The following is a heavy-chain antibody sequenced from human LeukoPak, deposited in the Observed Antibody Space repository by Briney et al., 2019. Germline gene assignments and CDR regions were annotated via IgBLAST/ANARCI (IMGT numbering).Heavy chain of an antibody. Sequence: GGSLRLSCAASGFTFSSYSMNWVRQAPGKGLEWVANIKPDGSDKYYVDSVKGRFTISRDNAKNSLYLQMNSLRAEDTAVYYCARAYNALDVWGQGTTVTVSS. J-gene: IGHJ6*02. CDR1: GFTFSSYS. CDR3: ARAYNALDV. CDR2: IKPDGSDK. V-gene: IGHV3-7*01.